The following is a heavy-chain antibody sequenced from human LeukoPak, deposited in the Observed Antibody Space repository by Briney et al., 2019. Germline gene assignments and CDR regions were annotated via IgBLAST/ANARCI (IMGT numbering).Heavy chain of an antibody. CDR3: ARGVTRGDTYGGCFDR. CDR1: CGSTSSSDYY. J-gene: IGHJ5*02. V-gene: IGHV4-39*01. Sequence: SETLSLTCTVSCGSTSSSDYYWGWIRQPPGKWLGWIASIYYSGSTYYSPSLKGGVTISVDTSKNQFSLKLRSVTATDTAVYYCARGVTRGDTYGGCFDRWGQGSMVGVSS. CDR2: IYYSGST. D-gene: IGHD4-17*01.